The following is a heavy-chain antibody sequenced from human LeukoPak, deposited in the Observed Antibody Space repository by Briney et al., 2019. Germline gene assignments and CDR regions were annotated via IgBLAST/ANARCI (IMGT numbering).Heavy chain of an antibody. CDR1: GFTFSDYG. CDR3: ARSLGDI. V-gene: IGHV3-30*03. CDR2: ISYDGSNK. J-gene: IGHJ3*02. Sequence: GRSLRLSCAASGFTFSDYGMHWVRQAPGKGLEWLAVISYDGSNKNYADSVKGRFTISRDNSKRTLYLQMNSLRAEDTAVYYCARSLGDIWGQGTMVTVSS. D-gene: IGHD7-27*01.